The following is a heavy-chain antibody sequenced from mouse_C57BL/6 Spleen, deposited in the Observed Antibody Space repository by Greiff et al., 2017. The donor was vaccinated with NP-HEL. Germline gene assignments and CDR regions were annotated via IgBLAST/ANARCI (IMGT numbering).Heavy chain of an antibody. D-gene: IGHD2-4*01. CDR3: ASPYDYDEAMDY. CDR2: IYPGDGDT. Sequence: QVQLQQSGPELVKPGASVKISCKASGYAFSSSWMNWVKQRPGKGLEWIGRIYPGDGDTNYNGKFKGKATLTADKSSSTAYMQLSSLTSEDSAVYFCASPYDYDEAMDYWGQGTSVTVSS. V-gene: IGHV1-82*01. CDR1: GYAFSSSW. J-gene: IGHJ4*01.